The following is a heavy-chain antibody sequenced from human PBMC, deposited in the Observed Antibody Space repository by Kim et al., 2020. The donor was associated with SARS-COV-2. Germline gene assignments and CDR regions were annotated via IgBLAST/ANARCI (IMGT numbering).Heavy chain of an antibody. CDR3: ATDLTRVYYHGSGSSNL. Sequence: GGSLRLSCAASGFTFGDAWMSWVRQAPGKGLEWVGRIKSNTAGGTTDYAAPLKGKFTISRDDSKNTLYLQMNSLKTEDTAVYYCATDLTRVYYHGSGSSNLWGQGTTVTVSS. CDR1: GFTFGDAW. D-gene: IGHD3-10*01. J-gene: IGHJ6*02. V-gene: IGHV3-15*01. CDR2: IKSNTAGGTT.